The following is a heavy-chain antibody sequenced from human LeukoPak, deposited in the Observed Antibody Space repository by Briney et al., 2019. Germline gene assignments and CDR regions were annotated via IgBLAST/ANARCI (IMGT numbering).Heavy chain of an antibody. J-gene: IGHJ4*02. CDR3: ARVMYSSGWSFDY. D-gene: IGHD6-19*01. CDR2: IVGSGVTT. CDR1: GFTFSNYG. V-gene: IGHV3-23*01. Sequence: GGSLRLSCVASGFTFSNYGMNWVRQAPGKGLEWVSGIVGSGVTTYYADSVKGRFTISRDNSKNTLYLHMNGLRVEDTAVYYCARVMYSSGWSFDYWGQGTLVTVSS.